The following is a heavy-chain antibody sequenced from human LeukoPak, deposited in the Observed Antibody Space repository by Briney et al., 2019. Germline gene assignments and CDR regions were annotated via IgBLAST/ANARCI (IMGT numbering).Heavy chain of an antibody. D-gene: IGHD3-10*01. CDR2: IYPRDSRT. CDR1: GYSFSSYW. Sequence: GESLKISCKGYGYSFSSYWIAWMRQAPGKGLEWMGVIYPRDSRTTYSPSFQGQVTISADKSISTAYLQWSSLKASDTAIYYCARHLSSITSSPNYWGPGTLVTVSS. CDR3: ARHLSSITSSPNY. J-gene: IGHJ4*02. V-gene: IGHV5-51*01.